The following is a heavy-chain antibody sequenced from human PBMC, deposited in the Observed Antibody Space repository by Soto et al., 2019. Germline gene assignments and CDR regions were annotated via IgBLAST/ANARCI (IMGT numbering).Heavy chain of an antibody. CDR3: ARHSTSDYGDYMDY. CDR1: GGSIISYY. V-gene: IGHV4-59*08. CDR2: IYYSGST. Sequence: SETLSLTCTVSGGSIISYYWSWSLQPPWKGLEWIGYIYYSGSTNYNPSLKSRVTISVDTSKNQFSLKLSSVTAADTAVYYCARHSTSDYGDYMDYWGQGTLVTVSS. D-gene: IGHD4-17*01. J-gene: IGHJ4*02.